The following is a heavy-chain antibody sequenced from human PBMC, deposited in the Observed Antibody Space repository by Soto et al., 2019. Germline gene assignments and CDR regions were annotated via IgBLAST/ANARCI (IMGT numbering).Heavy chain of an antibody. D-gene: IGHD7-27*01. J-gene: IGHJ4*02. CDR1: GFTFSSYA. CDR2: ISGSGGST. CDR3: AKVQDIVAAVNWGYYFDY. Sequence: GESLKISCAASGFTFSSYAMSWVRQAPGKGLEWVSAISGSGGSTYYADSVKGRFTISRDNSKNTLYLQMNSLRAEDTAVYYCAKVQDIVAAVNWGYYFDYWGQGTLVTVSS. V-gene: IGHV3-23*01.